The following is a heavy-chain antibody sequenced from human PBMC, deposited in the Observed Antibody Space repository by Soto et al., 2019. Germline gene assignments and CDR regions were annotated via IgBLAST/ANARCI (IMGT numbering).Heavy chain of an antibody. CDR1: GGSISRGGYY. J-gene: IGHJ5*02. D-gene: IGHD3-3*01. CDR2: IYYSGST. CDR3: ARGRDTIFGGVPDSYWFDP. Sequence: SEALSLTCTVSGGSISRGGYYWSWIRQHPGKGLEWIGYIYYSGSTYYNPSLKSRVTISVDTSKNQFSLKLSSVTAADTAVYYCARGRDTIFGGVPDSYWFDPWGQGTLVTVSS. V-gene: IGHV4-31*03.